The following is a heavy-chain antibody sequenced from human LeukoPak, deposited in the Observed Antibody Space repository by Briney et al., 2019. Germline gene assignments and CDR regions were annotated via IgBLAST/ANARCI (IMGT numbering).Heavy chain of an antibody. CDR3: AYCGGDCYPDAFDI. CDR1: GGSISSSSYY. CDR2: IYYSGST. D-gene: IGHD2-21*02. V-gene: IGHV4-39*07. Sequence: SETLSLTCTVSGGSISSSSYYWGWIRQPPGKGLEWIGSIYYSGSTYYNPSLKSRVTISVDTSKNQFSLKLSSVTAADTAVYYCAYCGGDCYPDAFDIWGQGTMVTVSS. J-gene: IGHJ3*02.